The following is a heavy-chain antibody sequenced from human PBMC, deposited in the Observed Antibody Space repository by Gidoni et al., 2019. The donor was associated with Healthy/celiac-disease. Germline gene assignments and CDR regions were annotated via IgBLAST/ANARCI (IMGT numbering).Heavy chain of an antibody. V-gene: IGHV2-70*15. CDR1: GFSLSTSGMC. D-gene: IGHD6-13*01. CDR2: IDWDDDK. J-gene: IGHJ6*02. CDR3: ARSIAAAGRQPTRYYYYYYGMDV. Sequence: QVTLRESGPALVKPTQTLTLTCTFSGFSLSTSGMCVSWIRQPPGKALEWLARIDWDDDKYYSTSLKTRLTISKDTSKNQVVLTMTNMDPVDTATYYCARSIAAAGRQPTRYYYYYYGMDVWGQGTTVTVSS.